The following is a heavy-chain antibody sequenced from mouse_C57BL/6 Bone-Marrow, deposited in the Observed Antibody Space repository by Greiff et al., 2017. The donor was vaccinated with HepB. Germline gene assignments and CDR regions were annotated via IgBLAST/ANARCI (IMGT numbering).Heavy chain of an antibody. CDR2: IYPRSGNT. V-gene: IGHV1-81*01. D-gene: IGHD1-1*01. J-gene: IGHJ2*01. CDR3: ARKDYYGSNY. CDR1: GYTFTSYG. Sequence: VQLVESGAELARPGASVKLSCKASGYTFTSYGISWVKQRTGQGLEWIGEIYPRSGNTYYNEKFKGKATLTADKSSSTAYMELRSLTSEDSAVYFCARKDYYGSNYWGQGTTLTVSS.